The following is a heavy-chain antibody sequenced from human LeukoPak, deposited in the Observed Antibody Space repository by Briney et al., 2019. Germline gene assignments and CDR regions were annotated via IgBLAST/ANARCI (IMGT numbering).Heavy chain of an antibody. CDR3: ARDRNYGDYEFDY. CDR1: GLTFRTLR. CDR2: ISSSSSTI. D-gene: IGHD4-17*01. J-gene: IGHJ4*02. Sequence: GGPLSPSFAASGLTFRTLRINWVGQAPGKGWGWVSNISSSSSTIYYADSVKGRFTISRDNAKNSLYLQMNSLRAEDTAVYYCARDRNYGDYEFDYWGQGTLVTVSS. V-gene: IGHV3-48*01.